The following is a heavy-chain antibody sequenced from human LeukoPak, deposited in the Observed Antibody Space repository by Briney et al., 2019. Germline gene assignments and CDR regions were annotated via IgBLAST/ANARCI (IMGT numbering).Heavy chain of an antibody. D-gene: IGHD6-6*01. CDR3: ARDYSSSSRYFDY. J-gene: IGHJ4*02. Sequence: GRSLRLSCAASGFTFSSYAMHWVRQAPGKGLEWVAVISYDGSNKYYADSVKGRFTISRDNSKNTLYLQMNSLRAEDTAVYYCARDYSSSSRYFDYWGQGTLVIVSS. V-gene: IGHV3-30*04. CDR1: GFTFSSYA. CDR2: ISYDGSNK.